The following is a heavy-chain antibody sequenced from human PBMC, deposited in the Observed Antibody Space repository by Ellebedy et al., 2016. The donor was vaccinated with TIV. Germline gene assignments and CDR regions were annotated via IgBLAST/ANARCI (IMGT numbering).Heavy chain of an antibody. CDR1: GFPLSTYT. V-gene: IGHV3-21*01. J-gene: IGHJ4*02. D-gene: IGHD3-10*01. Sequence: GESLKISCGVSGFPLSTYTMNWVRQTPRTGLEWVGSIDPSGTSVFQPDSLRGRFTLSRDNAKNSLFLEMSSLRVEDTAIYYCATEFYYRSMYWGQGTLVTVSS. CDR3: ATEFYYRSMY. CDR2: IDPSGTSV.